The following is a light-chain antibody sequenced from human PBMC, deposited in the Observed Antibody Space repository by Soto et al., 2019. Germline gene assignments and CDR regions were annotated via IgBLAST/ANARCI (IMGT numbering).Light chain of an antibody. CDR1: QSLLHSNGYNY. CDR2: LGA. Sequence: DIVMTQSPLSLPVTPGEPASISCRSSQSLLHSNGYNYLDWYLQKPGQSPQLLTYLGANRASGVPDRFSGHGSGTDFTLKISRVEAEDVEVYYCMQALQTLNFGPGTKVHIK. V-gene: IGKV2-28*01. CDR3: MQALQTLN. J-gene: IGKJ3*01.